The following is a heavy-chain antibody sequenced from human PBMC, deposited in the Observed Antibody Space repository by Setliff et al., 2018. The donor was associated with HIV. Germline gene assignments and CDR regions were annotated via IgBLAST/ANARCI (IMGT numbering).Heavy chain of an antibody. V-gene: IGHV1-18*01. CDR3: ARDFVEGIAVTDWFDP. CDR1: GYTFTSYG. Sequence: APVKVSCKASGYTFTSYGISWVRQAPGQGLEWMGCISAYNGNTNYAQKLQGRVTMTTDTSTSTAYMELRSLRSDDTAVYYCARDFVEGIAVTDWFDPWGQGTLVTVSS. J-gene: IGHJ5*02. CDR2: ISAYNGNT. D-gene: IGHD6-19*01.